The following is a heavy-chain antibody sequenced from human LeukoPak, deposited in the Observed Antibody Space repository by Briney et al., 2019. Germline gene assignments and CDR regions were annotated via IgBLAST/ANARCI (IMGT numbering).Heavy chain of an antibody. J-gene: IGHJ2*01. CDR2: INHSGST. CDR1: GDSFSGYY. CDR3: ARGPGIVVVPAANYWYFDL. Sequence: TTSETLSLTCAVYGDSFSGYYWSWIRQPPGKGLEWIGEINHSGSTNYNPSLKSRVIISVDTSKNQFSLKLSSVTAADTAVYYCARGPGIVVVPAANYWYFDLWGRGTLVTVSS. V-gene: IGHV4-34*01. D-gene: IGHD2-2*01.